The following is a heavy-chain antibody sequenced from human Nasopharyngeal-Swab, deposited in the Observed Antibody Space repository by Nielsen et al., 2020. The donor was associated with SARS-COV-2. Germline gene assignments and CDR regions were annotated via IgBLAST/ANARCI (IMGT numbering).Heavy chain of an antibody. D-gene: IGHD2-2*01. CDR1: GYTFNNYY. CDR3: ARRGRCSGSSCDMDV. J-gene: IGHJ6*02. CDR2: INPGSGGT. V-gene: IGHV1-46*02. Sequence: KVSCKASGYTFNNYYIHWVRQAPGQGLEWMGMINPGSGGTTYAQKFQGRVTMTRDTSTSTVFMDLSSLRSEDTAVYYCARRGRCSGSSCDMDVWGQGTTVTVSS.